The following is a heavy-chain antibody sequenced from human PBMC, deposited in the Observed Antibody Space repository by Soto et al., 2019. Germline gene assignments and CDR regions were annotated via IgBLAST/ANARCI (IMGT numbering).Heavy chain of an antibody. J-gene: IGHJ3*02. Sequence: PSETLSLTCAVSGGSISSGGYSWSWIRQPPGKGLEWIGYIYHRSTYYNPSLKSRVTISVDTSKNQFSLKLSSVTAADTAVYYCARRPVNYDILTGYYPLGAFDIWGQGTMVTVSS. CDR2: IYHRST. CDR3: ARRPVNYDILTGYYPLGAFDI. V-gene: IGHV4-30-2*01. CDR1: GGSISSGGYS. D-gene: IGHD3-9*01.